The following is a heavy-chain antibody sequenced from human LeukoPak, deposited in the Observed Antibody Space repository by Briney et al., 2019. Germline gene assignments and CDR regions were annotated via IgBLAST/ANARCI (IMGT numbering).Heavy chain of an antibody. CDR1: GFTFASYA. CDR3: VKRVDGSGTYYIDY. J-gene: IGHJ4*02. V-gene: IGHV3-23*01. Sequence: GGSLRLSCAASGFTFASYAMTWVRQAPGKGLEWVAAFGTRGGDTFYADTVKGRFTISRDNSKNTLYLQMNSLRVEDTAVYYCVKRVDGSGTYYIDYWGRGTLVTVSS. CDR2: FGTRGGDT. D-gene: IGHD3-10*01.